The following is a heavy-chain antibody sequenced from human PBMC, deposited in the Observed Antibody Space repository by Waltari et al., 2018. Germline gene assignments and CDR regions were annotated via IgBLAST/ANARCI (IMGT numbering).Heavy chain of an antibody. J-gene: IGHJ6*02. CDR3: ARVGSIAAAGPSGMDV. V-gene: IGHV1-69*09. D-gene: IGHD6-13*01. CDR1: GFTFSSYA. CDR2: IIPILGIA. Sequence: VQLLESGGGLVQPGGSLRLSCAASGFTFSSYAMSWVRQAPGKGLEWMGRIIPILGIANYAQKFQGRVTITADKSTSTAYMELSSLRSEDTAVYYCARVGSIAAAGPSGMDVWGQGTTVTVSS.